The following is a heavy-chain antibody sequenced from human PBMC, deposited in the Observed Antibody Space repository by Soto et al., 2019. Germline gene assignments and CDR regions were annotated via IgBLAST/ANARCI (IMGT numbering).Heavy chain of an antibody. CDR3: ARDVFCGGAPACPDMDV. CDR1: GYTFSGYS. CDR2: ISGYNGNT. J-gene: IGHJ6*02. D-gene: IGHD2-21*01. Sequence: QVVLEQSGGEVKKPGASVKVSCKASGYTFSGYSITWVRQAPGQGLEWMGRISGYNGNTNYARTLRDRLTLTTDTSTSTSYMELRRLTSDETAVYYCARDVFCGGAPACPDMDVWGQGNTVTVSS. V-gene: IGHV1-18*04.